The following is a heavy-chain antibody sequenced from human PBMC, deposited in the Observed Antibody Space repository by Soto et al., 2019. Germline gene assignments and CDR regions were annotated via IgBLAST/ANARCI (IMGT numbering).Heavy chain of an antibody. Sequence: GGSLRLSCAASGFTFSDHYMAWIRQAPGKGLEWVSYISSSGSTIYYADSVKGRFTISRDNAKNSLYLQMNSLRAEDTAVYYCARGSAQRYFDWARMDVWGQGTTVTVSS. CDR2: ISSSGSTI. J-gene: IGHJ6*02. CDR1: GFTFSDHY. D-gene: IGHD3-9*01. V-gene: IGHV3-11*04. CDR3: ARGSAQRYFDWARMDV.